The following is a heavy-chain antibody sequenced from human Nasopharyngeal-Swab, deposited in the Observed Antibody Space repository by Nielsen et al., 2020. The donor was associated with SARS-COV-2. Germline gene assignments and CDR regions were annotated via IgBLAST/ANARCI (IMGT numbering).Heavy chain of an antibody. CDR1: GYTFTSYY. CDR2: INPSGGST. V-gene: IGHV1-46*01. Sequence: ASVKVSCKASGYTFTSYYMHWVRQAPGQGLEWMGIINPSGGSTSYAQKFQGRVTMTRDTSTSTVYMELSSLRSEDTAVYYCARDIVVVPAARGSWFDPWGQGTLVTVSS. J-gene: IGHJ5*02. CDR3: ARDIVVVPAARGSWFDP. D-gene: IGHD2-2*01.